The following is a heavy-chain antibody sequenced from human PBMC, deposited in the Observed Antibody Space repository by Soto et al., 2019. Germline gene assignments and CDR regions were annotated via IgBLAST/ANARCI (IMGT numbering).Heavy chain of an antibody. CDR2: TYTGGST. CDR3: ARDPPITSDYAMDV. D-gene: IGHD1-20*01. V-gene: IGHV3-53*02. Sequence: EVQLVETGGDLIQSGGSLRLSCAASGFAVSSSYMMWVRQAPGKGLECISVTYTGGSTHYADSVKGRLTISRDDSTNTVHLQMNSLRVEDTAVYYCARDPPITSDYAMDVWGQGTTVIVSS. CDR1: GFAVSSSY. J-gene: IGHJ6*02.